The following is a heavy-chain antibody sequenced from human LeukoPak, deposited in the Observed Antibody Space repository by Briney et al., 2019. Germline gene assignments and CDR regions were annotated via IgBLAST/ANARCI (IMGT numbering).Heavy chain of an antibody. Sequence: GGSLRLSCAASGFTFSSYAMSWVRQAPGKGLEWVSAISGSGGSIYYADSVKGRFTISRDNSKNTLYLQMNSLRAEDTAVYYCAKNPTRLMVYAHFDYWSQGTLVTVSS. CDR1: GFTFSSYA. V-gene: IGHV3-23*01. CDR2: ISGSGGSI. J-gene: IGHJ4*02. D-gene: IGHD2-8*01. CDR3: AKNPTRLMVYAHFDY.